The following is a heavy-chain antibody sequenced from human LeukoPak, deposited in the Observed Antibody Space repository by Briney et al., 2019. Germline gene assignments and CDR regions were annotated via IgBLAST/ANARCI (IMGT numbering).Heavy chain of an antibody. V-gene: IGHV4-39*07. D-gene: IGHD1-26*01. Sequence: SETLSLTCTVSGGSISSSSYYWGWIRQPPGKGLEWIGNICYSGSTYYNPSLKSRVTISVDTSKNQFSLKLSSVTAADTAVYYCARDGRFPPEVLPRYFDYWGQGTLVTVSS. J-gene: IGHJ4*02. CDR2: ICYSGST. CDR1: GGSISSSSYY. CDR3: ARDGRFPPEVLPRYFDY.